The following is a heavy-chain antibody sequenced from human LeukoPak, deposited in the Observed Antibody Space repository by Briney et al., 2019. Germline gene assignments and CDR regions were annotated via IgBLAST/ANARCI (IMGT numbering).Heavy chain of an antibody. CDR1: GGSISSYY. V-gene: IGHV4-59*01. CDR3: ASKRKIGDLSHWYFDL. Sequence: SETLSLTCTVSGGSISSYYWSWIRQPPGKGLEWIGYIYYSGSTNYNPSLKSRVTISVDTSKNQFPLKLSSVTAVDTAVYYCASKRKIGDLSHWYFDLWGRGTLVTVSS. CDR2: IYYSGST. J-gene: IGHJ2*01. D-gene: IGHD3-16*02.